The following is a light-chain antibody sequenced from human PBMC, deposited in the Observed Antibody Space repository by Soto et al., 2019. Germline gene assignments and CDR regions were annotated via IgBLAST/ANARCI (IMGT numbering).Light chain of an antibody. CDR2: GAS. J-gene: IGKJ1*01. CDR3: QQYGDSPRT. V-gene: IGKV3-20*01. CDR1: QSVTTQ. Sequence: IVLTQSPGPLSLSPGERATLSCRASQSVTTQLAWYQQKPGQAPRLIIHGASSMTTGVPDSITSSESGTDFTLSISRLEPEDFAVYYCQQYGDSPRTFGQGTKVEVK.